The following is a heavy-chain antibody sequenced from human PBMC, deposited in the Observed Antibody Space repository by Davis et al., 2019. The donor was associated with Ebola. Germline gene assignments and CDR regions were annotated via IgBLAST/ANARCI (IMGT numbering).Heavy chain of an antibody. CDR2: IWYDGSNK. CDR3: AREDYGDYFDY. Sequence: GESLKISCAASGFTFSSYWMSWVRQAPGKGLEWVAVIWYDGSNKYYADPVKGRFTISRDNSKNTLYLQMNSLRAEDTAVYYCAREDYGDYFDYWGQGTLVTVSS. CDR1: GFTFSSYW. J-gene: IGHJ4*02. D-gene: IGHD4-17*01. V-gene: IGHV3-33*08.